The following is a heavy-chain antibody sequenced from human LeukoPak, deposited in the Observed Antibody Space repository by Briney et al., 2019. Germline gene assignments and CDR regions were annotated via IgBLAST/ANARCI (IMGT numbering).Heavy chain of an antibody. D-gene: IGHD6-19*01. Sequence: PGGSLRLPCAASGFTFSSYWMSWVRQAPGKGLEWVANIKQDGSEKYYVDSVKGRFTISRDNAKNSLYLQMNSLRAEDTAVYYCARHNSGWKSYYFDYWGQGTLVTVSS. CDR2: IKQDGSEK. CDR1: GFTFSSYW. V-gene: IGHV3-7*01. J-gene: IGHJ4*02. CDR3: ARHNSGWKSYYFDY.